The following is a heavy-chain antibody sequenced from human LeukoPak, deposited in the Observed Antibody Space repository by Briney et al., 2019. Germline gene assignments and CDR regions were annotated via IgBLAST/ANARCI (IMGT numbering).Heavy chain of an antibody. Sequence: PGGSLRLSCAASGFTFSSYGMSWVRQAPGKGLDWVSAISSSGSNTYYADSVKGRFTISRDNSKNTLYLQMNSLRAEDTAIYYCARAYCSSTSCYPPNYWGQGTLVTVSS. D-gene: IGHD2-2*01. J-gene: IGHJ4*02. CDR2: ISSSGSNT. CDR1: GFTFSSYG. V-gene: IGHV3-23*01. CDR3: ARAYCSSTSCYPPNY.